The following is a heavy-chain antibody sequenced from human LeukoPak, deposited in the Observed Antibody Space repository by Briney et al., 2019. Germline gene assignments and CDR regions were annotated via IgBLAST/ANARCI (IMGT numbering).Heavy chain of an antibody. CDR2: ISVSGGST. CDR1: GFTFSSYA. Sequence: GGSLRLSCAASGFTFSSYAMSWVRQAPGKGLEWVSAISVSGGSTYYADSVKGRFTISRDNSKNTLYLQMNSLRAEDTAVYYCAKVVPTYYDILTGYRGGFDYWGQGTLVTVSS. D-gene: IGHD3-9*01. CDR3: AKVVPTYYDILTGYRGGFDY. J-gene: IGHJ4*02. V-gene: IGHV3-23*01.